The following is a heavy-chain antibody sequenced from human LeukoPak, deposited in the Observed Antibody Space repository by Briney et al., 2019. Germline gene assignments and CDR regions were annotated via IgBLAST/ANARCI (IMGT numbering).Heavy chain of an antibody. D-gene: IGHD3-22*01. J-gene: IGHJ4*02. CDR1: GYSFTSYW. CDR3: ARLPPYYYDSSGYWGYFDY. V-gene: IGHV5-51*01. CDR2: IYPGDSDT. Sequence: GESLKISCKGSGYSFTSYWIAWVRQMPGKGLEWMGIIYPGDSDTRYSPSFQGQVTISADKSISTAYLQWSSLKASDTAMYYCARLPPYYYDSSGYWGYFDYWGQGTLVTVSS.